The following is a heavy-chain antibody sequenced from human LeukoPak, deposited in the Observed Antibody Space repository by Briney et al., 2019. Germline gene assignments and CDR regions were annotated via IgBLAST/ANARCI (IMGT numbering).Heavy chain of an antibody. V-gene: IGHV5-10-1*01. Sequence: GESLKISCKGSGYSFTSYWISWVRQMPGKGLEWMGRIDPSDSYTNYSPSFQGHVTIPADKSISTAYLQWSSLKASNTAMYYCARRRDGGYDEPPDYWGQGTLVTVSS. CDR3: ARRRDGGYDEPPDY. CDR2: IDPSDSYT. J-gene: IGHJ4*02. D-gene: IGHD5-12*01. CDR1: GYSFTSYW.